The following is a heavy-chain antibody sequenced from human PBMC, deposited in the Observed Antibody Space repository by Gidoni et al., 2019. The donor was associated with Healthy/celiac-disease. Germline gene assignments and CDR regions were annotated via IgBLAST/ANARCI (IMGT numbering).Heavy chain of an antibody. CDR1: GGSISRGGYS. CDR3: ARGADDILTGSYYFDY. J-gene: IGHJ4*02. CDR2: IYHSGST. Sequence: QLQLQESGSGLVKPSQTLSLTCAVPGGSISRGGYSWSWIRQPPGKGLEWIGYIYHSGSTYYNPSLKSRVTISVDRSKNQFSLKLSSVTAADTAVYYCARGADDILTGSYYFDYWGQGTLVTVSS. V-gene: IGHV4-30-2*01. D-gene: IGHD3-9*01.